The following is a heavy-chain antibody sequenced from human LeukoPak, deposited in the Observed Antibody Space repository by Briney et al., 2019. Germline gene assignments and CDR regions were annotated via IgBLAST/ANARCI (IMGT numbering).Heavy chain of an antibody. Sequence: SGPALVKPTQTLTLTCTFSGFSLSTSGMCVSWIRQPPGKALEWLARIDWDDDKYYSTSLKTRLTISKDTSKNQVVLTMTNMDPVDTATYYCARILTIFGPRHYYYYGMDVWGQGTTVTVSS. V-gene: IGHV2-70*11. J-gene: IGHJ6*02. CDR1: GFSLSTSGMC. CDR3: ARILTIFGPRHYYYYGMDV. D-gene: IGHD3-3*01. CDR2: IDWDDDK.